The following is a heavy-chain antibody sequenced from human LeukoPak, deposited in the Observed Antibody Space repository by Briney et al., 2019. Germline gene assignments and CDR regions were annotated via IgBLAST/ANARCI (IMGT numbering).Heavy chain of an antibody. Sequence: PSETLSLTCAVYGGSFSGYYWSWIRQPPGKGLEWIGEINHSGSTNYNPSLKSRVTISVDTSKNQFSLKLSSVTAADTAVYYCVRRYYYDSSRFDPWGQGTLVTVSS. J-gene: IGHJ5*02. CDR1: GGSFSGYY. D-gene: IGHD3-22*01. V-gene: IGHV4-34*01. CDR2: INHSGST. CDR3: VRRYYYDSSRFDP.